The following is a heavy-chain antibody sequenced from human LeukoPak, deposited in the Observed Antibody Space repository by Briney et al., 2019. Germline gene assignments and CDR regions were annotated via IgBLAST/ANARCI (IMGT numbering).Heavy chain of an antibody. Sequence: ASVKVSCKASGYTFTGYYMHWVRQAPGQGLEWMGWINPNSGGTNYAQKFQGRVTMTRDTSISTAYMELSRLRSDDTAVYYCARAHYDFWSGLFNNWFDPWGQGTLVTVSS. CDR1: GYTFTGYY. CDR2: INPNSGGT. CDR3: ARAHYDFWSGLFNNWFDP. V-gene: IGHV1-2*02. J-gene: IGHJ5*02. D-gene: IGHD3-3*01.